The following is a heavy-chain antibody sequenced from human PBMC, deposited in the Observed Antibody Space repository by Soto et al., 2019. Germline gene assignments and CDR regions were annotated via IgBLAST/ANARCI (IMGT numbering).Heavy chain of an antibody. CDR3: ARSDIVVVVAATYYFDY. V-gene: IGHV3-21*01. J-gene: IGHJ4*02. CDR2: ISSSSSYI. D-gene: IGHD2-15*01. Sequence: GGSLRLSCAASGFTFSSYAMSWVRQAPGKGLEWVSSISSSSSYIYYADSVKGRFTISRDNAKNSLYLQMNSLRAEDTAVYYCARSDIVVVVAATYYFDYWGQGTLVTVSS. CDR1: GFTFSSYA.